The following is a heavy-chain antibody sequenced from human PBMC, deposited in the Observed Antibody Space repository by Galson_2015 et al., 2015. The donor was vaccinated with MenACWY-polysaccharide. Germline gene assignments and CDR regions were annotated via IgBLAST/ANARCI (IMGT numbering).Heavy chain of an antibody. J-gene: IGHJ6*03. D-gene: IGHD6-6*01. CDR2: ITSSGGTK. CDR1: GFTFSDYY. CDR3: TRRRSSRDYYYYYMDV. Sequence: SLRLSCAASGFTFSDYYMRWIRQAPGKRLEWVSYITSSGGTKDYADSVKGRFTMSRDNAKNSLYLQMNSLRAEDTAVYYCTRRRSSRDYYYYYMDVWGKGTTVTVSS. V-gene: IGHV3-11*01.